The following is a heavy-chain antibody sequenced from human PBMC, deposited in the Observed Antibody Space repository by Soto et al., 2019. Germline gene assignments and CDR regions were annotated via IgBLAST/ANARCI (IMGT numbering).Heavy chain of an antibody. Sequence: GGSLRLSCAASGFSFSSYSMNWVRQAPGKGLEWVSSISSSSSYIYYADSVKGRFTISRDNAKNSLYLQMNSLRAEDTAVYYCARFPGDAYAWFDYWGQGTLVTVSS. V-gene: IGHV3-21*01. CDR3: ARFPGDAYAWFDY. D-gene: IGHD3-16*01. CDR1: GFSFSSYS. J-gene: IGHJ4*02. CDR2: ISSSSSYI.